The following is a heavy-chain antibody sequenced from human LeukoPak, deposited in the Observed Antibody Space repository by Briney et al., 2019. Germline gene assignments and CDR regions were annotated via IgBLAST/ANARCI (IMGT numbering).Heavy chain of an antibody. CDR3: ARDPRWKRPGQLDY. CDR1: GLTFSRYN. J-gene: IGHJ4*02. D-gene: IGHD1-1*01. Sequence: SGGSLRLSCAASGLTFSRYNMNWVRQAPGGGLEWIAHINTKGGLIYYANSVKGRFTISRDNTYNSLDLHMHSLRVEDTAVYYCARDPRWKRPGQLDYWGQGTLVTVSS. CDR2: INTKGGLI. V-gene: IGHV3-48*04.